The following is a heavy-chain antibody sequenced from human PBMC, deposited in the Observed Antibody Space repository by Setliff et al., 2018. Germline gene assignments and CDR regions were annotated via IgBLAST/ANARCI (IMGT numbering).Heavy chain of an antibody. CDR3: ARLSWNGLRYFGLDV. J-gene: IGHJ6*02. CDR1: GVSISSYY. Sequence: PSETLSLTYNVSGVSISSYYWSWIRQAPGKGLESLGYIQNSGGINYNPSLKSRVTISVDTSTNQFSLKLTSVTAVDTAVYYCARLSWNGLRYFGLDVWGQGTTVTVSS. D-gene: IGHD3-3*01. CDR2: IQNSGGI. V-gene: IGHV4-59*01.